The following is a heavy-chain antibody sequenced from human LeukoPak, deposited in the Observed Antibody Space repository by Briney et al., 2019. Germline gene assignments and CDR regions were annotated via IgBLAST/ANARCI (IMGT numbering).Heavy chain of an antibody. CDR2: ITSSSNYI. D-gene: IGHD2-2*01. CDR3: ARPLGYCSSTSCYERDDAFDI. J-gene: IGHJ3*02. CDR1: GFAFSTYS. V-gene: IGHV3-21*06. Sequence: GGSLRLSCAASGFAFSTYSMSWVRQAPGKGLEWVSTITSSSNYIYYADSVKGRFTISRDDAKSSLYVQMNSLRDEDTAVYYCARPLGYCSSTSCYERDDAFDIWGQGTMVTVSS.